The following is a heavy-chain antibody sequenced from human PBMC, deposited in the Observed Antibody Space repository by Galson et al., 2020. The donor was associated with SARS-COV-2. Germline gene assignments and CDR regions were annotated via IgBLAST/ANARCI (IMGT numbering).Heavy chain of an antibody. J-gene: IGHJ6*02. CDR1: GFTFSSYA. CDR3: ARAYYYGSGRGTYYGMDV. V-gene: IGHV3-30-3*01. Sequence: GESLKISCAASGFTFSSYAMHWVRQAPGKGLEWVAVISYDGSNKYYADSVKGRFTISRDNSKNTLYLQMNSLRAEDTAVYYCARAYYYGSGRGTYYGMDVWGQGTTVTVSS. D-gene: IGHD3-10*01. CDR2: ISYDGSNK.